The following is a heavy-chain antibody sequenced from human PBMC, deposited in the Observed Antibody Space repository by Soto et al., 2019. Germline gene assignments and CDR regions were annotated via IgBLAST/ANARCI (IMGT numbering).Heavy chain of an antibody. D-gene: IGHD5-12*01. CDR1: GYTFPIYW. V-gene: IGHV5-51*01. CDR2: VYPGDSDT. Sequence: GESVKISCKGSGYTFPIYWIAWVLQMPWKGLEYMGIVYPGDSDTRYGPSFQGRVTISADKSISTAYLQWRSVKASDTAIYYCASQGYSDYDGFYYGMDVWGQGTTVTVSS. J-gene: IGHJ6*02. CDR3: ASQGYSDYDGFYYGMDV.